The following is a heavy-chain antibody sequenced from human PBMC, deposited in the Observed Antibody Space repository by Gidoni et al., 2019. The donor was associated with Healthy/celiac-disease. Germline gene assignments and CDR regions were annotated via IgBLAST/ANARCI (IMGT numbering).Heavy chain of an antibody. V-gene: IGHV4-30-2*01. CDR2: IYHSGST. Sequence: HLQLQESGSGLVKPSQTLSLPCAVSGGSISSGGYSWSWIRQPPGKGLEWIGYIYHSGSTYYNPSLKSRVTISVDRSKNQFSLKLSSVTAADTAVYYCARDGSIAARHRYFQHWGQGTLVTVSS. J-gene: IGHJ1*01. CDR1: GGSISSGGYS. CDR3: ARDGSIAARHRYFQH. D-gene: IGHD6-6*01.